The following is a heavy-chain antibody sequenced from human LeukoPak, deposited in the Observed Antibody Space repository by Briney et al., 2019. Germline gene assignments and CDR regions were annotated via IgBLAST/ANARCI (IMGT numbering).Heavy chain of an antibody. J-gene: IGHJ4*02. V-gene: IGHV3-7*02. CDR1: GFTFSVYW. D-gene: IGHD6-19*01. Sequence: GRSLRLSCVASGFTFSVYWMAWVRQAPGKGPEWVANIKGDGSEKYYVDSVKGRFTISRDNAKNSLYLHMTSLRAEDTGVYYCASQPSAVAGNYWGQGTLVTVSS. CDR3: ASQPSAVAGNY. CDR2: IKGDGSEK.